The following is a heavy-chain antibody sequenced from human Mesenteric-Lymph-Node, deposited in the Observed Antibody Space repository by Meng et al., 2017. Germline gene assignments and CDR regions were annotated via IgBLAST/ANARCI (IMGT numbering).Heavy chain of an antibody. J-gene: IGHJ6*02. CDR2: IWYDGSNK. CDR1: GFTFSSYA. D-gene: IGHD6-19*01. CDR3: ARDFEDVAVAGTSTHYGMDV. V-gene: IGHV3-33*08. Sequence: GGSLRLSCAASGFTFSSYAMHWVRQAPGKGLEWVAVIWYDGSNKYYADSVKGRFTISRDNSKNTLYLQMNSLRAEDTAVYYCARDFEDVAVAGTSTHYGMDVWGQGTTVTVSS.